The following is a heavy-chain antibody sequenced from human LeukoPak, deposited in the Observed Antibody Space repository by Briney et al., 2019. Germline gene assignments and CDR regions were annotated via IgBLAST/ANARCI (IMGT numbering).Heavy chain of an antibody. V-gene: IGHV4-4*07. CDR3: ARDGYTSSSPWFDP. CDR1: GGSISSYY. J-gene: IGHJ5*02. Sequence: SKTLSLTCTVSGGSISSYYWSWIRQPAGKGLEWIGRIYTSGSTNYNPSLKSRVTMSVDTSKNQFSLKLSSVTAADTAVYYCARDGYTSSSPWFDPWGQGTLVTVSS. CDR2: IYTSGST. D-gene: IGHD6-6*01.